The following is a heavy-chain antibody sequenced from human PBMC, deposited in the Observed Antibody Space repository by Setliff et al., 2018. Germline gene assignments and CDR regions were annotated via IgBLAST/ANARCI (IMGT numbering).Heavy chain of an antibody. V-gene: IGHV1-8*01. D-gene: IGHD5-12*01. Sequence: GASVKVSCKASGYSFSDYDINWVRQAPGQGLEWMGWMNAHSGNSGCAQKFQGRVTMTRDTSISTAYMELNSLQYEDTAVYYCARGKWFRLDKSAWSNWFDPWGQG. CDR3: ARGKWFRLDKSAWSNWFDP. J-gene: IGHJ5*02. CDR2: MNAHSGNS. CDR1: GYSFSDYD.